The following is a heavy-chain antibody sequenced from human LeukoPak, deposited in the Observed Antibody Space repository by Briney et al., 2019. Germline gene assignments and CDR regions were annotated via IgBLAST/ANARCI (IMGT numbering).Heavy chain of an antibody. Sequence: PGRSLRLSCAASGFTFSIYAMHWVRQAPGKGLEWVALISYDGSNKYYTDSVKGRFTVSRDISKHTLYLQMNSLRPEDTAFYYCARDGRGRGVLDFWGQGTLVSVSS. J-gene: IGHJ4*02. CDR3: ARDGRGRGVLDF. D-gene: IGHD3-10*01. CDR2: ISYDGSNK. V-gene: IGHV3-30-3*01. CDR1: GFTFSIYA.